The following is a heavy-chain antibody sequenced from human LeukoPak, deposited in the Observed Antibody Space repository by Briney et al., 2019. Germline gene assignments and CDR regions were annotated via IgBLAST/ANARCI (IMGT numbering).Heavy chain of an antibody. D-gene: IGHD6-19*01. Sequence: SETLSLTCAVYGGSFSSYYWSWIGQPPGKRLEWIGEINHSGSTNYNPSLKSRVTISVDTSKNQFSLKLSSVTAADTAVHYCARHSRQWLVALGGYFDYWGQGTLVTVSS. CDR3: ARHSRQWLVALGGYFDY. CDR2: INHSGST. J-gene: IGHJ4*02. CDR1: GGSFSSYY. V-gene: IGHV4-34*01.